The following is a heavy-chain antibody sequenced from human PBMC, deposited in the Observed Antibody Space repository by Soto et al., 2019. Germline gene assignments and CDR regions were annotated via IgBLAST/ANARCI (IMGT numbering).Heavy chain of an antibody. Sequence: SETLSLTCAVSGGSISSGGYSWSWIRQQPGKGLEWIGYIYHSGSTYYNPSLKSRVTISVDRSKNQFSLKLSSVTASDTAMYYCVRVPIGHSDDSGYSDSWGQGTQVTVSS. D-gene: IGHD3-22*01. CDR1: GGSISSGGYS. J-gene: IGHJ5*01. CDR2: IYHSGST. CDR3: VRVPIGHSDDSGYSDS. V-gene: IGHV4-30-2*01.